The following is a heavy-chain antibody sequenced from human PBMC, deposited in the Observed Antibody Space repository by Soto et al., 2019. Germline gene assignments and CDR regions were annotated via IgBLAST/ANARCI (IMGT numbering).Heavy chain of an antibody. Sequence: QVQLVQSGAEMKKPGASVKVSCKTSGYTFTNYYMHWVRQAPGQGLEWMGIINPSDGSTTYAQNFRGRVTMTRDTATSTVYLALSSLRAEDTAVYYCARELYDCRSQNLDYWGQGTLVHGSS. D-gene: IGHD3-16*01. CDR2: INPSDGST. J-gene: IGHJ4*02. CDR3: ARELYDCRSQNLDY. V-gene: IGHV1-46*03. CDR1: GYTFTNYY.